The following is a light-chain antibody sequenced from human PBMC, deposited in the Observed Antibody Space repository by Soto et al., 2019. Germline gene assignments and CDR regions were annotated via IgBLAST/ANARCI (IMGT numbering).Light chain of an antibody. V-gene: IGLV2-14*03. J-gene: IGLJ1*01. CDR1: SSDIGGYNY. Sequence: QSVLTQPASVSGSPGQSITISCTGTSSDIGGYNYVSWYQQHPGKAPKLIIYAVSNRPSGVSNRLSGSKSGNTASLTISGLQVDDEADYYCSSYASSTFYVFGTGTKVTVL. CDR3: SSYASSTFYV. CDR2: AVS.